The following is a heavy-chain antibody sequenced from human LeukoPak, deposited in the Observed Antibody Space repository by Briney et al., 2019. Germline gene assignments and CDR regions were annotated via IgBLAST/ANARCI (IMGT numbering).Heavy chain of an antibody. CDR1: VYTFTNYD. D-gene: IGHD5-12*01. V-gene: IGHV1-8*01. J-gene: IGHJ3*02. CDR2: MNPNSGNT. Sequence: GASVNVSFKSSVYTFTNYDINWVRQATGQGLEGMGWMNPNSGNTGYAQKFQGRVTMTSNTSISTAYMELSSLRSEDTAVYYCAGGFVVATLISDAFDIWGQGTMVTVSS. CDR3: AGGFVVATLISDAFDI.